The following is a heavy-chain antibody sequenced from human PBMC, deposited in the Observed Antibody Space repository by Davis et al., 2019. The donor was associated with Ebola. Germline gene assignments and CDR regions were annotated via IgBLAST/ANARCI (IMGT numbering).Heavy chain of an antibody. V-gene: IGHV4-59*01. CDR1: GGSISSYY. Sequence: PSETLSLTCTVSGGSISSYYWSWIRQPPGKGLEWIGYIYYSGSTNYNPSLKSRVTISVDTSKNQFSLKLSSVTAADTAVYYCASGSYYRSDEYFQHWGQGTLVTVSS. CDR3: ASGSYYRSDEYFQH. D-gene: IGHD1-26*01. J-gene: IGHJ1*01. CDR2: IYYSGST.